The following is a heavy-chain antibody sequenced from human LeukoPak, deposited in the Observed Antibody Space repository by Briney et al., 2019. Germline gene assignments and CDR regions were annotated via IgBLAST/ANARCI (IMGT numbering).Heavy chain of an antibody. V-gene: IGHV1-18*01. CDR3: ARGDVVVSAAVRFDP. CDR1: GGTFSSYA. CDR2: ISAHNGKT. J-gene: IGHJ5*02. Sequence: GASVKVSCKASGGTFSSYAITWVRQAPGQGLEWMGWISAHNGKTNYAQKFQGRVTMTTDTPTSTAYMELRSLRSDDTAVYYCARGDVVVSAAVRFDPWGQGTLVTVSS. D-gene: IGHD2-2*01.